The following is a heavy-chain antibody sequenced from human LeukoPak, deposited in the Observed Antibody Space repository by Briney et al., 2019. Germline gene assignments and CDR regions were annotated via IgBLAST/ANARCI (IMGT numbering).Heavy chain of an antibody. J-gene: IGHJ4*02. CDR1: GFTFNSYS. V-gene: IGHV3-48*04. CDR3: ARDRGGSYSEIDY. CDR2: ISASSSVR. Sequence: GGSLRLSCTASGFTFNSYSLNWVRQAPGTGLEGVSFISASSSVRYYADSVKGRFTISRDNAKNSLYLQMSSLGAEDTAVYYCARDRGGSYSEIDYWGQGTLVTVSS. D-gene: IGHD1-26*01.